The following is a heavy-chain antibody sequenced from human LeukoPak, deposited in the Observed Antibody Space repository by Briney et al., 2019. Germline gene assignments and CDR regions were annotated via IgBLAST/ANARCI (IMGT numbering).Heavy chain of an antibody. CDR2: IYSGGST. V-gene: IGHV3-53*01. Sequence: GGSLRLSCAASGFTVSSNYMSWVRQAPGKGLEWVSVIYSGGSTYYADSVKGRFTISRDNSKNTLYLQMNSLRAEDTAVYYCARDIVVVPAAIGHYYYMDVWGKGTTVTVSS. D-gene: IGHD2-2*02. J-gene: IGHJ6*03. CDR1: GFTVSSNY. CDR3: ARDIVVVPAAIGHYYYMDV.